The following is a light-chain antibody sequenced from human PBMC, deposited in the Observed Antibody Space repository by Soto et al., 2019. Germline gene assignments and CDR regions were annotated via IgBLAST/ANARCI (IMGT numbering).Light chain of an antibody. V-gene: IGKV1-5*03. J-gene: IGKJ4*01. CDR3: QQYDSYPFT. CDR2: KAS. CDR1: QSINNW. Sequence: DIQMTQSPSTLSASEGDRVIITCRASQSINNWLAWYQQKPGKAPKLLISKASNLKSGVPSRFSGTGSGTEFTLTISSLQPDDFASYYCQQYDSYPFTFGGGTKVEI.